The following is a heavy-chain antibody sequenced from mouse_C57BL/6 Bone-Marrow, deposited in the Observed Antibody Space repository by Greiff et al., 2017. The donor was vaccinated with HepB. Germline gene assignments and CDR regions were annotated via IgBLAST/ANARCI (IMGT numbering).Heavy chain of an antibody. CDR1: GYTFTDYY. V-gene: IGHV1-26*01. CDR2: INPNNGGT. D-gene: IGHD2-3*01. J-gene: IGHJ3*01. CDR3: ARGSYDGYYDWFAY. Sequence: EVQLQQSGPELVKPGASVKISCKASGYTFTDYYMNWVKQSHGKSLEWIGDINPNNGGTSYNQKFKGKATLTVDKSSSTAYMELRSLTSEDSAVYYCARGSYDGYYDWFAYWGQGTLVTVSA.